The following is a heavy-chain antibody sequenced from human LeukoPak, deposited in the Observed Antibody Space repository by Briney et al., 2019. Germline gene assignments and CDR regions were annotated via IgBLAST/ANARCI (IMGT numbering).Heavy chain of an antibody. Sequence: GGSLRLSCEAAGFTFSNYWMSWVRQAPGKGLEWVANIKQDGSEKYYVDSVKGRFTISRDNAKNSLYLLMNSLRGEDTAVYYCARDLATAGKFDPWGQGTLVTVSS. V-gene: IGHV3-7*04. CDR2: IKQDGSEK. CDR3: ARDLATAGKFDP. J-gene: IGHJ5*02. D-gene: IGHD6-13*01. CDR1: GFTFSNYW.